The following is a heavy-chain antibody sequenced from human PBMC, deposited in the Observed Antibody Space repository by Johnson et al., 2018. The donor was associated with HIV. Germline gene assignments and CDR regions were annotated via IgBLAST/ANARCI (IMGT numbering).Heavy chain of an antibody. Sequence: VQLVESGGGLVQPGGSLRLSCAASGFTVSSNYMSWVRQAPGKGLEWVSIVYSGGNTYYTDSVKGRFTISRDNSKNTLYLQMNSLRAEGTAWYYWSRVGASPFDAFHCLGQGTMVTVSS. D-gene: IGHD3-16*01. V-gene: IGHV3-66*01. CDR2: VYSGGNT. CDR1: GFTVSSNY. CDR3: SRVGASPFDAFHC. J-gene: IGHJ3*01.